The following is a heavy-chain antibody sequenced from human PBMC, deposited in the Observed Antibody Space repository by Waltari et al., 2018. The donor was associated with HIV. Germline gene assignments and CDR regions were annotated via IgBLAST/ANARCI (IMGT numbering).Heavy chain of an antibody. D-gene: IGHD5-12*01. CDR1: GFTFRDHV. CDR2: ISSDGSKQ. J-gene: IGHJ1*01. Sequence: QVQVVESGGGAVQPGRSLRLSCAASGFTFRDHVMHWVRQAPGKGLAWVALISSDGSKQYYSDSVKGRFTISRDNSKGTLYLQMNSLRPEDTAVYYCARGTTMVATEYFQDWGQGTLVTVSS. V-gene: IGHV3-30*03. CDR3: ARGTTMVATEYFQD.